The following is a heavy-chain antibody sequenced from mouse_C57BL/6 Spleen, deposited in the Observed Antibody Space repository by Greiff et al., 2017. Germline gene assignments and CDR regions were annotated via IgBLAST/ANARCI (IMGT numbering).Heavy chain of an antibody. Sequence: VHLVESGAELVKPGASVKISCKASGYAFSSYWMNWVKQRPGKGLEWIGQIYPGDGDTNYNGKFKGKATLTADKSSSTAYMQLSSLTSEDSAVYFCARWAAQATPFAYWGQGTLVTVSA. CDR1: GYAFSSYW. CDR3: ARWAAQATPFAY. J-gene: IGHJ3*01. V-gene: IGHV1-80*01. CDR2: IYPGDGDT. D-gene: IGHD3-2*02.